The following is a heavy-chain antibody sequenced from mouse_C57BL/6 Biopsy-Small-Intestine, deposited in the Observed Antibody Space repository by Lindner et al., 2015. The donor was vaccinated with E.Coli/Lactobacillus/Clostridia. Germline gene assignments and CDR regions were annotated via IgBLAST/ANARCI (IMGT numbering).Heavy chain of an antibody. Sequence: SVKVSCKASGYTFRNYDINWVRQAAGQGLEWVGLMNPKSGNTVYAQKFQGRISMTRDTSTTTAFMELTSLTSEDTAVYFCARGRIAAPSHDYVVMDVWGQGTTVTVSS. CDR2: MNPKSGNT. CDR1: GYTFRNYD. D-gene: IGHD2-4*01. J-gene: IGHJ1*01. CDR3: ARGRIAAPSHDYVVMDV. V-gene: IGHV1-84*02.